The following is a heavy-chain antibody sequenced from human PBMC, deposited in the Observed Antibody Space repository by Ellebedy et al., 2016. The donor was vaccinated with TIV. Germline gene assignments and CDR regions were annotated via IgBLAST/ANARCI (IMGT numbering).Heavy chain of an antibody. CDR2: ISGGGGGT. CDR3: AKTPPGDGTRWGDNWFDP. CDR1: GFIFSRVA. D-gene: IGHD3-10*01. Sequence: GESLKISCAASGFIFSRVAMTWVRQAPGKGLEWVSTISGGGGGTYYADSVRVRFTISRDNSKNTLYLQMHVLRAEDTAINFCAKTPPGDGTRWGDNWFDPWGQGALVTVSS. J-gene: IGHJ5*02. V-gene: IGHV3-23*01.